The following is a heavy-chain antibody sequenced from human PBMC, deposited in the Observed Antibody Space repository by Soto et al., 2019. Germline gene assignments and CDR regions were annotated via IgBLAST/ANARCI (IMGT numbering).Heavy chain of an antibody. D-gene: IGHD3-22*01. CDR2: IKQDGSEK. V-gene: IGHV3-7*03. J-gene: IGHJ4*02. CDR3: ARDAAYYYDSSGYYYY. CDR1: GFTFSSYW. Sequence: GGSLRLSCAASGFTFSSYWMSWVRQAPGKGLEWVANIKQDGSEKYYVDSVKGRFTISRDNAKNSLYLQMNSLRAEDTAVYYCARDAAYYYDSSGYYYYWGQGTLVTVSS.